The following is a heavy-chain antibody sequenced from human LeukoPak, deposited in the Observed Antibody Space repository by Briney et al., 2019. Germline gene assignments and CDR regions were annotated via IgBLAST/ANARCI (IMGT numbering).Heavy chain of an antibody. CDR2: INPNSGGT. CDR3: ARGRLVYYGMDV. Sequence: ASVKVSCKASGYXFTGYYIHWVRQAPGQGLEWMGWINPNSGGTNYAQKFQGRVTMTRDTSISTAYMELSRLRSDDTAVYYCARGRLVYYGMDVWGQGTTVTVSS. J-gene: IGHJ6*02. CDR1: GYXFTGYY. V-gene: IGHV1-2*02.